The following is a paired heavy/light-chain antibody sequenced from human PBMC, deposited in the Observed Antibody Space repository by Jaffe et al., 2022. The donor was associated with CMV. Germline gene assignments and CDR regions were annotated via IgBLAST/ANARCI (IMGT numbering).Light chain of an antibody. V-gene: IGLV1-40*01. CDR3: QSHDTSLSGWV. Sequence: QSVLTQPPSVSGAPGQSITISCTGSRSNIGAGYEVHWYQQFPGTAPKLLIYNSATRASGVSYRFSGSKSGASASLAITGLQAEDEATYHCQSHDTSLSGWVFGGGTKVTVL. CDR1: RSNIGAGYE. CDR2: NSA. J-gene: IGLJ2*01.
Heavy chain of an antibody. Sequence: EVQLVQSGAEVKKSGESLKISCRGSGYTFSRYWIGWVRQKPGKGLEWMGIIFPGDSDTRYSPSFQGQVTISVDDSINTAYLQWSGLKASDTAMYYCARSPGPTDDLTYWGQGTLVTVSS. V-gene: IGHV5-51*01. D-gene: IGHD2-21*02. CDR3: ARSPGPTDDLTY. CDR1: GYTFSRYW. J-gene: IGHJ4*02. CDR2: IFPGDSDT.